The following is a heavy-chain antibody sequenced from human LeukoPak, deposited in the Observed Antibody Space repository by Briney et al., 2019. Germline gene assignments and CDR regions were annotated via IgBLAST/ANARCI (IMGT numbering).Heavy chain of an antibody. J-gene: IGHJ4*02. CDR3: ARAEIRNAFFFDG. Sequence: GGSLRLSCAASGFTFSSYEMNWVRQAPGKGLEWVSDISGSGSTIYYADSVKGRFTISRDNAKNSLSLQLNSLRAEDTGIYYCARAEIRNAFFFDGWGQGTLVTVSS. V-gene: IGHV3-48*03. CDR2: ISGSGSTI. D-gene: IGHD3-3*01. CDR1: GFTFSSYE.